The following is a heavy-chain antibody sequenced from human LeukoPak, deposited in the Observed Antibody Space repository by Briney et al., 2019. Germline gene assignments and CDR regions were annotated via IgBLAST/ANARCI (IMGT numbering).Heavy chain of an antibody. J-gene: IGHJ5*02. D-gene: IGHD1-14*01. V-gene: IGHV4-30-2*01. CDR2: IYHSGST. CDR3: ARRMSAGIYNWFDP. CDR1: GGSISSGGYS. Sequence: PSQTLSLTCAVSGGSISSGGYSWSWIRQPPGKGLEWIGYIYHSGSTYYNPSPKSRVTISVDRSKNQFSLKLSSVTAADTAVYYCARRMSAGIYNWFDPWGQGTLVTVSS.